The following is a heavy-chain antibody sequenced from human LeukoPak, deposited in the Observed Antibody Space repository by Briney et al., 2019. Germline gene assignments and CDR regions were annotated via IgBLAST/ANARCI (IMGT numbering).Heavy chain of an antibody. CDR3: ARHQGSGYYYPFDY. Sequence: SETLSLTCAVSGGSISSSSYYWGWIRQPPGKGLEWIGSIYYSGNTYYNPSLKSRVTISVDTSKNQFSLKLSSVTAADTAVYYCARHQGSGYYYPFDYWGQGTLVTVSS. V-gene: IGHV4-39*01. CDR2: IYYSGNT. J-gene: IGHJ4*02. D-gene: IGHD3-22*01. CDR1: GGSISSSSYY.